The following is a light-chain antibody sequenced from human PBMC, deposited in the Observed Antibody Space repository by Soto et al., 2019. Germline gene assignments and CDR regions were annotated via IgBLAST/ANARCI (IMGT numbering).Light chain of an antibody. CDR1: QSVSSSD. V-gene: IGKV3-20*01. Sequence: EIVLTQSPGTMSLSPGERATLSCRASQSVSSSDLAWYQHKPGQAPRLLTYGASSRATGIPDRFSGSGSGTDFTLTISRLEPEDFAVYYCQQYGGSSLYTFGQGTKLAIK. CDR2: GAS. CDR3: QQYGGSSLYT. J-gene: IGKJ2*01.